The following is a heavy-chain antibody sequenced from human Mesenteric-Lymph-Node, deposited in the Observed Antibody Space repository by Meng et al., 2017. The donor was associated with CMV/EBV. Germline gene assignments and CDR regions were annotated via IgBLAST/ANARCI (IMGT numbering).Heavy chain of an antibody. CDR3: AREQYQLPIDY. CDR2: INHSGST. D-gene: IGHD2-2*01. V-gene: IGHV4-34*01. J-gene: IGHJ4*02. CDR1: GGSFSGYY. Sequence: LAGAVEGGSFSGYYWSWIRQHPGNGLEWIGEINHSGSTNYNPSLKGRVTRSVDTSKNQFSLKLSSETAADTAVYYCAREQYQLPIDYWGQGTLVTVSS.